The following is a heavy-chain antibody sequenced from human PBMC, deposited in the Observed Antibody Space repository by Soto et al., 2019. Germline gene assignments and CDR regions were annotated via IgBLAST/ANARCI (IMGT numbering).Heavy chain of an antibody. J-gene: IGHJ4*02. V-gene: IGHV3-23*01. CDR2: ISGSGGTT. CDR1: GFTFNSYA. CDR3: AKDRHYGSGTYSDSYLDY. Sequence: EVQLLESGGGLVQPGGSLRLSCGGSGFTFNSYAMTWVPQAPGKGLEWVSAISGSGGTTYYANSVKGRFTISRDQSKDTLSLQMTSLRAEDTAIYYCAKDRHYGSGTYSDSYLDYWGQGTLVTVSS. D-gene: IGHD3-10*01.